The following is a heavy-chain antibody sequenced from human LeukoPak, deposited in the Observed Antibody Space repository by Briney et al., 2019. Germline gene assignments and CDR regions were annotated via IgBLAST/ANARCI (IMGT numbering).Heavy chain of an antibody. V-gene: IGHV3-53*01. CDR1: GFTVSSKY. J-gene: IGHJ4*02. D-gene: IGHD2-21*02. Sequence: GGSLRLPCAASGFTVSSKYMSWVRQAPGKGLEWVSVIYSGGSTYYADSVKGRFTISRDNSKNTLYLQMNSLRVEDTAVYYCAKHRGSYGDFIFLDFWGQGTLVTVSS. CDR2: IYSGGST. CDR3: AKHRGSYGDFIFLDF.